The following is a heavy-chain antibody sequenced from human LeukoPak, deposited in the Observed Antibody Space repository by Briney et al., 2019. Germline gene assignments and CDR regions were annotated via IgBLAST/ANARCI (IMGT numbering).Heavy chain of an antibody. CDR3: ARDPVVAV. CDR2: ISYDGSNK. Sequence: GGSLRLSCAASGFTFSSYAMHWVRQAPGKGLEWGAVISYDGSNKYYADSVKGRFTHSRDNSNNTLYLQMYSLRAEDTAVYSCARDPVVAVWGQGTLVTVSS. CDR1: GFTFSSYA. D-gene: IGHD2-15*01. J-gene: IGHJ4*02. V-gene: IGHV3-30*16.